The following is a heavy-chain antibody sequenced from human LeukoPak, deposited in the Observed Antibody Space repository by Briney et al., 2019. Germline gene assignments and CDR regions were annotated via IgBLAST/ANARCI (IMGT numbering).Heavy chain of an antibody. Sequence: ASVNVSCKVSGYTFTSYGISWVRQAPGQGLEWMGWISAYNGNTNYAQKLQGRVTMTTDTSTSTAYMELSSLRSEDTVVYYCAREIRNDAFHIWGQGTMVTVSS. D-gene: IGHD3-16*01. CDR3: AREIRNDAFHI. V-gene: IGHV1-18*01. J-gene: IGHJ3*02. CDR2: ISAYNGNT. CDR1: GYTFTSYG.